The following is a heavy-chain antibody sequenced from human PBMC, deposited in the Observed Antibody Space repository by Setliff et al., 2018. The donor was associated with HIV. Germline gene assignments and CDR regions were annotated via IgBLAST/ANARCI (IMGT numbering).Heavy chain of an antibody. D-gene: IGHD2-2*01. J-gene: IGHJ6*03. CDR1: GGSISGYY. Sequence: SETLSLTCTVSGGSISGYYWSWIRQPPGKGLEYIGSIFFSGNTIYNPSLKARVTLSVDMSKNQVFLRLSSVTAADTAVYYCVRGYCSSTTCYEDYYYMDVWGKGSTVTVSS. CDR3: VRGYCSSTTCYEDYYYMDV. V-gene: IGHV4-59*01. CDR2: IFFSGNT.